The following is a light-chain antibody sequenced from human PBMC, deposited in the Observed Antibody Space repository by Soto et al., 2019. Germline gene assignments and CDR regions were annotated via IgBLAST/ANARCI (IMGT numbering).Light chain of an antibody. Sequence: QSVLTQPASVSGSPGQSITISCTGTSSDVGGYNYVSWYQQHPGKAPKLLIYDVSYRPSGVSNRFSGSKSGNTASLTISGLQAEDEADYYCCSYTRSSSWVFGGGTQLTVL. CDR2: DVS. CDR1: SSDVGGYNY. J-gene: IGLJ3*02. CDR3: CSYTRSSSWV. V-gene: IGLV2-14*01.